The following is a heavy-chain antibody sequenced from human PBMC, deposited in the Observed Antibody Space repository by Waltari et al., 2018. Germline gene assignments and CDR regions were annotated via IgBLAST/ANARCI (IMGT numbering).Heavy chain of an antibody. D-gene: IGHD6-13*01. CDR2: IIPSLGTA. Sequence: QVQLVQSGAEVKKPGSSVKVSCKASGGTFSSYAISWVRQAPGQGLEWMGRIIPSLGTANYAQKFQGRVTITADEATSTAYMELSSLRSEDTAVYYCARSYSSSWAHFDYWGQGTLVTVSS. CDR1: GGTFSSYA. J-gene: IGHJ4*02. V-gene: IGHV1-69*11. CDR3: ARSYSSSWAHFDY.